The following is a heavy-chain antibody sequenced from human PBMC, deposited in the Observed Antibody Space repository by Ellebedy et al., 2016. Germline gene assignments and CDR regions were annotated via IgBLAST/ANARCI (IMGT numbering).Heavy chain of an antibody. CDR1: GLVFTGYT. CDR2: ISASSTYI. Sequence: GGFLRLSCATSGLVFTGYTMNWVRQAPGKGLEWVSSISASSTYIHYADSVKGRFTVSRDNAKASLFLQMSNLRAEDTAVYFCATDFYDDSGYTTHLQHWGQGTLVTVSS. D-gene: IGHD3-22*01. V-gene: IGHV3-21*01. J-gene: IGHJ1*01. CDR3: ATDFYDDSGYTTHLQH.